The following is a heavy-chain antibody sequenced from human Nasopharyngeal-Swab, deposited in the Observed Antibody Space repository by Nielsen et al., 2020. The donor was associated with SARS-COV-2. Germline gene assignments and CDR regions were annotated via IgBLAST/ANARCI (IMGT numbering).Heavy chain of an antibody. V-gene: IGHV3-30*03. CDR3: ARDAPAHYGAFY. Sequence: GEPLKISCAASGFTFSSFGMHWVRQAPGKGLEWVAFIAHDASNEYYGDSVKGRFSISRDSSKNTLYLQMGSLRGEDTAVYYCARDAPAHYGAFYWGRGTLVTVSS. CDR1: GFTFSSFG. D-gene: IGHD4-17*01. J-gene: IGHJ4*02. CDR2: IAHDASNE.